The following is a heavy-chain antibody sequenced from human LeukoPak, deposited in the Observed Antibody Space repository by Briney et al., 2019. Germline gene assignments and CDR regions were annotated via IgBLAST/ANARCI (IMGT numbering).Heavy chain of an antibody. CDR3: AAINRPKLGFRPVTDY. J-gene: IGHJ4*02. CDR1: GGSFSGYY. Sequence: PSETLSLTCAVYGGSFSGYYWSWIRQPPGKGLEWIGEINHSGSANYNPSLKSRVTISVDTSKNQFSLKLSSVTAADTAVYYCAAINRPKLGFRPVTDYWGQGTLVTVSS. V-gene: IGHV4-34*01. CDR2: INHSGSA. D-gene: IGHD7-27*01.